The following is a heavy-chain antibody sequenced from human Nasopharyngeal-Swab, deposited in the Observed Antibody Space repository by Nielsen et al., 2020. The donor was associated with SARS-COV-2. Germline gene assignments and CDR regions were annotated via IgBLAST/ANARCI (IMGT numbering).Heavy chain of an antibody. CDR3: ARDPPLGGGIAVAGFDY. D-gene: IGHD6-19*01. J-gene: IGHJ4*02. CDR2: INPNSGGA. V-gene: IGHV1-2*02. Sequence: WVRQAPGQGLEWMGCINPNSGGATYAQKFEGRVTMTRATSRDTAYMELRSLRSDDTAVYYCARDPPLGGGIAVAGFDYWGQGTLVTVSS.